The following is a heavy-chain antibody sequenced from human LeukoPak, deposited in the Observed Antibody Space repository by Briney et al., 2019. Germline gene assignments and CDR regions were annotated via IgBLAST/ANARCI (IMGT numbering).Heavy chain of an antibody. CDR1: GGSISSYY. CDR2: IYYSGST. Sequence: SETLSLTCTVSGGSISSYYWSWIRQPPGKGLEWIGYIYYSGSTNYNPSLKSRVTISVDTSKNQFSLKLSSVTAADTDVYYCARDRRMAAQMGGYXMDVWGQGTTVTVS. V-gene: IGHV4-59*01. CDR3: ARDRRMAAQMGGYXMDV. D-gene: IGHD5-24*01. J-gene: IGHJ6*02.